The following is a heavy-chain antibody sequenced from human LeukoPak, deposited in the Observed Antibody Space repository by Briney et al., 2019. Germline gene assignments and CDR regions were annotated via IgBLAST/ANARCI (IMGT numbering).Heavy chain of an antibody. CDR2: IIPILGIA. CDR3: ARGQASPAAAGTALDY. Sequence: SVKVSCKASGGTFSSYAISWVRQAPGQGLEWMGRIIPILGIANYAQKFQGRVTITADKSTNTAYMELSSLRSEDTAVYYCARGQASPAAAGTALDYWGQGTLVTVSS. J-gene: IGHJ4*02. V-gene: IGHV1-69*04. CDR1: GGTFSSYA. D-gene: IGHD6-13*01.